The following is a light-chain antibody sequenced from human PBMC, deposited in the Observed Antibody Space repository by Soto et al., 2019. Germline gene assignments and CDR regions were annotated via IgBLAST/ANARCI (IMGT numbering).Light chain of an antibody. Sequence: DSVLTGSPGTLSVSPGERATLSCRARQSVSSNYLAWYQQKPGEAPRLLIYGASTRASGIPDRFSGSGSGTDFTLTISRLEPEDSAVYYCQQYGSSPTWTFGQGTKVDIK. V-gene: IGKV3-20*01. CDR1: QSVSSNY. CDR2: GAS. CDR3: QQYGSSPTWT. J-gene: IGKJ1*01.